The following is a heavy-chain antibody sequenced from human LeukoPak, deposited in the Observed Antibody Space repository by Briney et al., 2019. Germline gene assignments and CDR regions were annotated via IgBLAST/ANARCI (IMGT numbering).Heavy chain of an antibody. D-gene: IGHD5-12*01. CDR1: GFTFSSYW. V-gene: IGHV3-74*01. J-gene: IGHJ6*04. Sequence: GGSLRLSCAASGFTFSSYWMHWVRQAPGKGLVWVSRINSDGSSTSYADSVKGRFTLSRDNAKNTLYLQMNSLRAEDTAVYYCARDRGYSGYDYYYYGMDVWGKGTTVTVSS. CDR3: ARDRGYSGYDYYYYGMDV. CDR2: INSDGSST.